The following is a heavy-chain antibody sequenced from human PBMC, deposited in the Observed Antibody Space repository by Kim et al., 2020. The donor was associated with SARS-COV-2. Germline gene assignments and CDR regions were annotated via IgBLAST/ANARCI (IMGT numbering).Heavy chain of an antibody. CDR2: INPNSGGT. D-gene: IGHD3-9*01. Sequence: ASVKVSCKASGYTFTGYYMHWVRQAPGQGLEWMGWINPNSGGTNYAQKFQGRVTMTRDTSISTAYMELSRLRSDDTAVYYCARVLRYFDWLFPEGHWFDPWGQGTLVTVSS. CDR1: GYTFTGYY. CDR3: ARVLRYFDWLFPEGHWFDP. V-gene: IGHV1-2*02. J-gene: IGHJ5*02.